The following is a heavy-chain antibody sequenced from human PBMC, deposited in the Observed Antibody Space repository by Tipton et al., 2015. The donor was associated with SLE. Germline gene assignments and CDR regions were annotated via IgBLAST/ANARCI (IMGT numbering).Heavy chain of an antibody. V-gene: IGHV4-61*05. D-gene: IGHD3-22*01. CDR2: IYYSGST. CDR1: GGSISSTSYY. J-gene: IGHJ4*02. Sequence: TLSLTCSLSGGSISSTSYYWAWIRQPPGKGLEWIGYIYYSGSTNYNPSLKSRVTLSVDTSKNQFSLNLSSVTAADTAVYYCARDEYRYDTTGYHLLGHFDFWGQGTLVTVSS. CDR3: ARDEYRYDTTGYHLLGHFDF.